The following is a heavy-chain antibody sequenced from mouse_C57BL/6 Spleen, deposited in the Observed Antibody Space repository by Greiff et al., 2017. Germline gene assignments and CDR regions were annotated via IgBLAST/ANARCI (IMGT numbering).Heavy chain of an antibody. CDR1: GFTFSSYA. J-gene: IGHJ1*03. CDR3: ARDTRSTRGDFDV. Sequence: EVQVVESGGGLVQPGGSLKLSCAASGFTFSSYAMSWVRQTPDKRLALVATISDGGSFTYYPDTVQGRFTISRDNAKNNLYRQMSHLKSEDTAMYCWARDTRSTRGDFDVWGTGTTGTGSS. V-gene: IGHV5-4*01. CDR2: ISDGGSFT. D-gene: IGHD5-1*01.